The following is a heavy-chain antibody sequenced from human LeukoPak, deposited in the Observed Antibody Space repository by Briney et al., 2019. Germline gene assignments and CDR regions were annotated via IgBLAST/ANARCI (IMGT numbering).Heavy chain of an antibody. CDR2: IRYDGSNK. Sequence: GGSLRLSCAASGFTFNSYVMHWVRQAPGKGLEGVAFIRYDGSNKYYADSVKGRFTISRDNSKNTLYLQMNSLRAEDTAVYYCAKEVSDYVWGSYRGYLDYWGQGTLVTVSS. D-gene: IGHD3-16*02. CDR3: AKEVSDYVWGSYRGYLDY. CDR1: GFTFNSYV. V-gene: IGHV3-30*02. J-gene: IGHJ4*02.